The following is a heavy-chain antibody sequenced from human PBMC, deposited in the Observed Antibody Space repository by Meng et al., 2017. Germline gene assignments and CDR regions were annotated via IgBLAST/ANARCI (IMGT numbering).Heavy chain of an antibody. J-gene: IGHJ4*02. CDR1: GGSFSGYY. V-gene: IGHV4-34*01. CDR3: ARVPTYYYDSSGYYLFDY. Sequence: QVPLQQWGAGLLKPSAPLSPTCAVYGGSFSGYYWSWIRQPPGKGLEWIGEINHSGSTNYNPSLKSRVTISVDTSKNQFSLKLSSVTAADTAVYYCARVPTYYYDSSGYYLFDYWGQGTLVTVSS. CDR2: INHSGST. D-gene: IGHD3-22*01.